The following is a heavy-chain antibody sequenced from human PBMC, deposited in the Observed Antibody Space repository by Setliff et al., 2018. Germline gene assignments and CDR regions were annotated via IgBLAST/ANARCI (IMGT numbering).Heavy chain of an antibody. CDR3: AREGRSSTRGWYMDA. Sequence: PSETLSLTCTVSNFSLTSGFFWAWVRQPPGEGLEWIATVYHRGSTDYKPSLKSRATISVDTSKNQFSLKLTSMAAADSAVYFCAREGRSSTRGWYMDAWGKGTSVTVS. J-gene: IGHJ6*03. CDR2: VYHRGST. D-gene: IGHD2-2*01. CDR1: NFSLTSGFF. V-gene: IGHV4-38-2*02.